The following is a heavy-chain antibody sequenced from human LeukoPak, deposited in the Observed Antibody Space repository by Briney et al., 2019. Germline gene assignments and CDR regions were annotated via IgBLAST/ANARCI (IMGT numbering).Heavy chain of an antibody. CDR1: GGTFSSYA. V-gene: IGHV1-69*05. J-gene: IGHJ4*02. CDR3: AREDYCSSTSCYKGENYFDY. D-gene: IGHD2-2*02. CDR2: IIPIFGTA. Sequence: SVKVFCKASGGTFSSYAISWVRQAPGQGLEWMGGIIPIFGTANYAQKFQGRVTITTDESTSTAYMELSSLRSEDTAVYYCAREDYCSSTSCYKGENYFDYWGQGTLVTVSS.